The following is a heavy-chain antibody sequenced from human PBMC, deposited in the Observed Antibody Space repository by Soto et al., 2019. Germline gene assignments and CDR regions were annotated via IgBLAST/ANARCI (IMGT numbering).Heavy chain of an antibody. CDR3: ARDNSPRTRVDAQWYYHGMDV. Sequence: PSETLSLTCAVSGYSIGSGYYWGWIRQPPGKGLEWIGSIYHSGSTYYNPSLKSRVTISVDTSKNQFSLKLSSVTAADTAVYYCARDNSPRTRVDAQWYYHGMDVWGQGTTVTVS. CDR2: IYHSGST. D-gene: IGHD6-19*01. V-gene: IGHV4-38-2*02. J-gene: IGHJ6*02. CDR1: GYSIGSGYY.